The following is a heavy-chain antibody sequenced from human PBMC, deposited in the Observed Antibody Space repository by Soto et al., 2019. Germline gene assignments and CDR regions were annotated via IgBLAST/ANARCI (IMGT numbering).Heavy chain of an antibody. J-gene: IGHJ6*02. CDR2: ISWNSGSI. V-gene: IGHV3-9*01. CDR3: AKDMAPRDYDILTGYYGPYYYYGMDV. D-gene: IGHD3-9*01. Sequence: PGGSLRLSCAASGFTFSSYAMHWVRQAPGKGLEWVSGISWNSGSIGYADSVKGRFTISRDNAKNSLYLQMNSLRAEDTALYYCAKDMAPRDYDILTGYYGPYYYYGMDVWGQGTTVTVSS. CDR1: GFTFSSYA.